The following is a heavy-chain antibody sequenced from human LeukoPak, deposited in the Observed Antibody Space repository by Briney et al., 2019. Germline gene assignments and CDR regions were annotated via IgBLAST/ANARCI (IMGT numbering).Heavy chain of an antibody. CDR2: ISSSYSTT. J-gene: IGHJ4*02. V-gene: IGHV3-48*01. D-gene: IGHD2-2*01. Sequence: PWGSLRLSCAASGFIFSSYSMNWVRQAPGKGLEWVSYISSSYSTTYYADSVKGRFTISRDNAKNSLYLQMNSLRVEDTAVYYCAGPAYYFDYWGQGTLVTVSS. CDR1: GFIFSSYS. CDR3: AGPAYYFDY.